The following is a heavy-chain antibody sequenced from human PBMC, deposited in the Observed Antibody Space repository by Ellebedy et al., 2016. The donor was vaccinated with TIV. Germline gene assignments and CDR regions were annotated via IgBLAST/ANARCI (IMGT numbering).Heavy chain of an antibody. CDR1: GGTFSSYA. CDR2: IIPIFGTA. J-gene: IGHJ3*02. D-gene: IGHD4-17*01. V-gene: IGHV1-69*13. Sequence: SVKVSCXASGGTFSSYAISWVRQAPGQGLEWMGGIIPIFGTANYAQKFQGRVTITADESTSTAYMELSSLRSEDTAVYYCARGGVTTGFEDAFDIWGQGTMVTVSS. CDR3: ARGGVTTGFEDAFDI.